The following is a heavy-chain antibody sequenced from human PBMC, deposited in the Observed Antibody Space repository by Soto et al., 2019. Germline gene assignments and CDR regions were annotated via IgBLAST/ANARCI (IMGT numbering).Heavy chain of an antibody. CDR1: GFTFSSYV. Sequence: EVQLLESGGSLVQPGGSLRLSCAASGFTFSSYVMNWVRQAPGKGLEWVSTISYSADKTFYADSVKGRFTISRDNSRDTLFLQMNSLRADDAAVYYCARRAKTATTNWGAFDIWGQGTMVTVSS. J-gene: IGHJ3*02. V-gene: IGHV3-23*01. CDR3: ARRAKTATTNWGAFDI. D-gene: IGHD1-7*01. CDR2: ISYSADKT.